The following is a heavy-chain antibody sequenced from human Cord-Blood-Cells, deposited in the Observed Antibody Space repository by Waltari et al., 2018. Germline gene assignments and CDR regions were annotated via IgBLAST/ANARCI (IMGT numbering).Heavy chain of an antibody. CDR2: SYYCGST. J-gene: IGHJ3*02. D-gene: IGHD1-26*01. V-gene: IGHV4-39*01. CDR1: GGSISSSSYY. CDR3: ARPGIVGATRGAFDI. Sequence: QLQLQESGPGLVKPSETLSLTCTVSGGSISSSSYYWGWIRQPPGKGLEWVGGSYYCGSTYYTPSLKSRVTISVDTSKNQFALKLVSVTAADTAVYYCARPGIVGATRGAFDIWGQGTMVTVSS.